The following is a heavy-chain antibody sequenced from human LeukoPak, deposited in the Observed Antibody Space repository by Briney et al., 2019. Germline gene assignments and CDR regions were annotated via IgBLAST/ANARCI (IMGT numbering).Heavy chain of an antibody. V-gene: IGHV4-34*01. CDR3: ARLIRRFGVFNWFDP. CDR1: GGSFSGYY. J-gene: IGHJ5*02. D-gene: IGHD3-10*01. CDR2: INHSGST. Sequence: SETLSLTCAVYGGSFSGYYRSWIRQPPGKGLEWIGEINHSGSTNYNPSLKSRVTISVDTSKNQFSLKLSSVTAADTAVYYCARLIRRFGVFNWFDPWGQGTLVTVSS.